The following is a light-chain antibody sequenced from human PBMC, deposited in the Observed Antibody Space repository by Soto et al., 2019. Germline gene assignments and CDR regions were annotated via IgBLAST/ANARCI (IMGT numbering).Light chain of an antibody. CDR1: QSIRST. Sequence: ETVMTQSPATLSVSPGERAALSWRASQSIRSTLAWFQQKPGQAPRLLIYDASKRATGIPARFSGSGSGTEFTLTISSLQSEDFAVYYCQQYNNWPRTFGQGTKVDNK. V-gene: IGKV3-15*01. CDR2: DAS. J-gene: IGKJ1*01. CDR3: QQYNNWPRT.